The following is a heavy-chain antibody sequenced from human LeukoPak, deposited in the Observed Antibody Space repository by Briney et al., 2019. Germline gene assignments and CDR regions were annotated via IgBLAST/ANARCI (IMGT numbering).Heavy chain of an antibody. D-gene: IGHD3-22*01. CDR1: GGSISSYY. V-gene: IGHV4-59*01. CDR3: AREGRHYYDSSGYYQYFDY. CDR2: IYYSEST. Sequence: SETLSLTCTVSGGSISSYYWSWIRQPPGKGLEWIGYIYYSESTNYNPSLKSRVTISVDTSKNQFSLKLSSVTAADTAVYYCAREGRHYYDSSGYYQYFDYWGQGTLVTVSS. J-gene: IGHJ4*02.